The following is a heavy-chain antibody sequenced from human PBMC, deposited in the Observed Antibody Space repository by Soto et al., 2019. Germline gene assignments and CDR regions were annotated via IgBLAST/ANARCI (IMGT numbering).Heavy chain of an antibody. CDR1: GDSISDNY. V-gene: IGHV4-59*12. J-gene: IGHJ4*02. CDR2: MYYTGST. CDR3: ARDKITGLFDY. Sequence: SETLSLTCTVSGDSISDNYWSWIRQPPGKTLEWIGYMYYTGSTNYNPSLKSRVTISVDTSKNQFSLKLTSVTAADTAVYYCARDKITGLFDYWGQGTLVTAPQ. D-gene: IGHD3-10*01.